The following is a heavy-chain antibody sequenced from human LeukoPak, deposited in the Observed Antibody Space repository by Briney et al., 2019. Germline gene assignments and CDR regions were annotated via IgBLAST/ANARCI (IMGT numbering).Heavy chain of an antibody. V-gene: IGHV5-51*01. CDR3: ARQGLRGDYYFDY. D-gene: IGHD4-17*01. CDR2: IYPGDSDT. J-gene: IGHJ4*02. CDR1: GSGFPSYW. Sequence: GESLQISCQGPGSGFPSYWIGWGRSMPGKGLGWMGIIYPGDSDTRYSPSFQGQVTISADKSISTAYLQWSSLKASDTAMYYCARQGLRGDYYFDYWGQGTLVTVSS.